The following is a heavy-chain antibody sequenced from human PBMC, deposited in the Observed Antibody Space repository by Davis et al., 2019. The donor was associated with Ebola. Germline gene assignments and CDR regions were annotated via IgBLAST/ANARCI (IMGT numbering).Heavy chain of an antibody. D-gene: IGHD6-19*01. J-gene: IGHJ4*02. CDR3: ARGGWQWLVPYFDY. CDR2: ISYDGSNK. V-gene: IGHV3-30*03. Sequence: PGGSLRLSCAASGFTFSSYGMHWVRQAPGKGLEWVAVISYDGSNKYYADSVEGRFTISRDNSKNTLYLQMNSLRAEDTAVYYCARGGWQWLVPYFDYWGQGTLVTVSS. CDR1: GFTFSSYG.